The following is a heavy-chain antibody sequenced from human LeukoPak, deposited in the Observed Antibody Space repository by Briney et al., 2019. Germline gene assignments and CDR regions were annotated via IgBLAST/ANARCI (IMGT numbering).Heavy chain of an antibody. CDR2: INPNSGGT. J-gene: IGHJ4*02. Sequence: ASVKVSCKASGYTFTGYYMHWVRQAPGQGLEWMGWINPNSGGTNYAQKFQGRVTMTRDTSISTAYMELSRLRSDDTAVYYRARDLYYYDSSGYLPFDYWGQGTLVTVSS. V-gene: IGHV1-2*02. D-gene: IGHD3-22*01. CDR1: GYTFTGYY. CDR3: ARDLYYYDSSGYLPFDY.